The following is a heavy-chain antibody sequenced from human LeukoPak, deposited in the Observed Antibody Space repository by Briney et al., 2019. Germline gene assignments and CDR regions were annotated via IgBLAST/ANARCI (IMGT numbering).Heavy chain of an antibody. Sequence: GGSLRLSCAASGFTFSSYAMSWVRQAPGKGLEWVSAISGSGGSIYYADSVKGRFTISRDNSKNTLYLQMNSLRAEDTAVYYCAKDRITMVRGVLYYFDYWGQGTLVTVSS. J-gene: IGHJ4*02. CDR1: GFTFSSYA. D-gene: IGHD3-10*01. CDR2: ISGSGGSI. V-gene: IGHV3-23*01. CDR3: AKDRITMVRGVLYYFDY.